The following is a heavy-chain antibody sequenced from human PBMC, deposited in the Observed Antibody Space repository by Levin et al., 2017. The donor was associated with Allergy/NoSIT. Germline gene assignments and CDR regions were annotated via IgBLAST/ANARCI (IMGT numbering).Heavy chain of an antibody. V-gene: IGHV3-33*01. D-gene: IGHD3-10*01. Sequence: GESLKISCTASGFTFSSYAMHWVRQAPGKGLEWVAVIWYDGSNKYYADSVKGRFTISRDNSKNTLYLQMNSLRGEDTAVYYCARGWFVELRDIDYWGQGTVVTVSS. CDR3: ARGWFVELRDIDY. CDR1: GFTFSSYA. J-gene: IGHJ4*02. CDR2: IWYDGSNK.